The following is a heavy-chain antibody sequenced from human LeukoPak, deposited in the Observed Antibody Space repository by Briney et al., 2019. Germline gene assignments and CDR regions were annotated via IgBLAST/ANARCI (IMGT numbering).Heavy chain of an antibody. Sequence: ASVKVSCKASGYTFTSYGISWVRQAPGQGLEWMGWISAYNGNTNYAQKLQGRVTMTTDTSTSTAYMELRSLRSDDTAVYYCARENIVATIGENLDYWGQGTLVTVSS. CDR2: ISAYNGNT. CDR3: ARENIVATIGENLDY. D-gene: IGHD5-12*01. J-gene: IGHJ4*02. CDR1: GYTFTSYG. V-gene: IGHV1-18*01.